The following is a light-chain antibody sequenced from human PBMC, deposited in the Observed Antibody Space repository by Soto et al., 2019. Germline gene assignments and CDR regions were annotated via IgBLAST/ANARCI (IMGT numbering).Light chain of an antibody. Sequence: DIVMTQSPLSLPVTPGEPASISCRSSQSLLNNNGYNYLEWYLQKPGQSPQLLIYLGSDRASGVPDRFSGSGSGTDFTLKISRVEAEDVGVYYCMQGLSGFTFGPGT. CDR1: QSLLNNNGYNY. V-gene: IGKV2-28*01. CDR2: LGS. J-gene: IGKJ3*01. CDR3: MQGLSGFT.